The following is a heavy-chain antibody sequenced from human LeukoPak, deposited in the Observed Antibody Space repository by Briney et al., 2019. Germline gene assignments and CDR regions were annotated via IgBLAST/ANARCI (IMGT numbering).Heavy chain of an antibody. CDR3: ARDGGYSLDY. V-gene: IGHV3-33*01. D-gene: IGHD3-22*01. J-gene: IGHJ4*02. CDR1: GFTFSSYG. Sequence: GGSLRLSCAASGFTFSSYGMHWVRQAPGKGLEWVATIWYDGSNKYYADSVKGRFTISRDNSKNTLYLQMNSLRAEDTAVYYCARDGGYSLDYWGQGTLVTVSS. CDR2: IWYDGSNK.